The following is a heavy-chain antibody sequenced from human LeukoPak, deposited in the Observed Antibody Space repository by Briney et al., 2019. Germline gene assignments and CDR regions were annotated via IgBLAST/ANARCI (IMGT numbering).Heavy chain of an antibody. V-gene: IGHV3-48*01. CDR2: IATSSSTI. J-gene: IGHJ6*03. D-gene: IGHD6-25*01. Sequence: GGSLRLSCAASGFTFSTYTMNWVRQPPGKGLEWVSNIATSSSTIYYADSVKGRFTISRDKAKNSLYLQMNSLRADDTAVYYCARFAASGSYYYYMDVWGKGTTVTVSS. CDR3: ARFAASGSYYYYMDV. CDR1: GFTFSTYT.